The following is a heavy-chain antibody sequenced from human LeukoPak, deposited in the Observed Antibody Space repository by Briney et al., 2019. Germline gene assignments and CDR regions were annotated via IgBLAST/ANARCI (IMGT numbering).Heavy chain of an antibody. CDR1: GFTFSSYG. CDR3: ARAPPLYYGSGSYYISELDV. Sequence: GGSLRLSCAASGFTFSSYGMHWVRQAPGKGLEWVAYIQYDGSNEQYADSVKGRFSISRDSSKNILYLQMNSLRAGDTAVYYCARAPPLYYGSGSYYISELDVWGKGTTVTISS. J-gene: IGHJ6*04. V-gene: IGHV3-30*02. D-gene: IGHD3-10*01. CDR2: IQYDGSNE.